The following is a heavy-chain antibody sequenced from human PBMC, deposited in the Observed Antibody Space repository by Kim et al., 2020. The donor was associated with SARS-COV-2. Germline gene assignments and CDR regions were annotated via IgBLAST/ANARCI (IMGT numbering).Heavy chain of an antibody. D-gene: IGHD3-10*01. Sequence: GGSLRLSCTASGFTFNNYGMNWVRQAPGKGLEWVSLISGGGFTSFYADSVKGRFTISRDNSKKSHYLQMNSLRAEDTAVYWCARGGDGLAPFDYWGQGILVTVSS. CDR3: ARGGDGLAPFDY. J-gene: IGHJ4*02. V-gene: IGHV3-23*01. CDR2: ISGGGFTS. CDR1: GFTFNNYG.